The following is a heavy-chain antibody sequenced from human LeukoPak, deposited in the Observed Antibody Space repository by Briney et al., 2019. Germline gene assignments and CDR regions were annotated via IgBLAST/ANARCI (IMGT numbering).Heavy chain of an antibody. D-gene: IGHD5-18*01. Sequence: PGGSLRLSCAASGFTFSSYSMNWVRQAPGKGLEWVSSISSSSSYIYYADSVKGRFTISRDNAKNSLYLQMNSLRAEDTAVYYCASEYSYGYTTRDYWGQGTLVTVSS. CDR1: GFTFSSYS. CDR3: ASEYSYGYTTRDY. CDR2: ISSSSSYI. V-gene: IGHV3-21*01. J-gene: IGHJ4*02.